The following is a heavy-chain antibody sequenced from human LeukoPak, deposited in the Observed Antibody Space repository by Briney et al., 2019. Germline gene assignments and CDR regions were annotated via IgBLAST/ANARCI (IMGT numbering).Heavy chain of an antibody. V-gene: IGHV4-38-2*02. Sequence: SETLSLTCTVSGYSISSGYYWGWIRQPPGKGLEWIGSIYHSGSTYYNPSLKSRVTISVDTSKNQFSLKLSSVTAADTAVYYCARVYYGDYRFYFDYWGQGTLVTVSS. CDR2: IYHSGST. CDR1: GYSISSGYY. D-gene: IGHD4-17*01. CDR3: ARVYYGDYRFYFDY. J-gene: IGHJ4*02.